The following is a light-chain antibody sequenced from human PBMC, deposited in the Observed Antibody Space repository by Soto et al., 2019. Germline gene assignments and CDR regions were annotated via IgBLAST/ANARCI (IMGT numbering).Light chain of an antibody. CDR3: SSYVGNSIWV. CDR2: EAT. V-gene: IGLV2-23*01. J-gene: IGLJ3*02. Sequence: QSVLTQHAFVSGSPGRWITMSCTGTSSDVGSYPLVSWYQQYPAKAPKLLIYEATKRPSGVSSRFSGSKSGNTASLTISRLQAEDEADYYCSSYVGNSIWVFGGGTQLTVL. CDR1: SSDVGSYPL.